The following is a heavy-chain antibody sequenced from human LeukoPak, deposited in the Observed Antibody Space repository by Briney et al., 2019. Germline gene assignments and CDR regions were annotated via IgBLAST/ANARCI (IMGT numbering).Heavy chain of an antibody. Sequence: SETLSRNCAVSGGSSSSGGYSWSWLRQPPGRGLEWIGYIYHSGSTYYNPSLKSRVTISVDRSKNQFSLKLSSVTAADTAVYYCARGRHYYDSSGYWSSDAFDIWGQGTMVTVSS. D-gene: IGHD3-22*01. J-gene: IGHJ3*02. CDR1: GGSSSSGGYS. V-gene: IGHV4-30-2*01. CDR3: ARGRHYYDSSGYWSSDAFDI. CDR2: IYHSGST.